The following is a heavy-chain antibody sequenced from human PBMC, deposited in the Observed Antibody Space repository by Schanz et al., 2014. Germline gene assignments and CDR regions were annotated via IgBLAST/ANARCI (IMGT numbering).Heavy chain of an antibody. CDR3: AKQHIVRGVIYLNWFDS. V-gene: IGHV3-11*04. J-gene: IGHJ5*01. CDR1: GFPFSDYF. D-gene: IGHD3-10*01. CDR2: IGNGGVTI. Sequence: VQLLESGGGLVEPGGSLRLSCTASGFPFSDYFMAWIRQPPGRGLEWVSYIGNGGVTIYYADSVKGRFTISRDNSKNTVHLQMNSLRAEDTAVYYCAKQHIVRGVIYLNWFDSWGQGTLXTVSS.